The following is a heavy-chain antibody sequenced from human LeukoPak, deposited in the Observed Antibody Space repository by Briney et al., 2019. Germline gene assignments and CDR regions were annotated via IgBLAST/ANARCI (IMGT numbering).Heavy chain of an antibody. Sequence: GGSLRLSCAASGFTFSSYEMLWLRQAPGKGLVWVSRVKSDGSSTSYADSVKGRFTISRDNTRNTLYLQMNSLRAEDTAVYYCARDGFLGPVTAYLDYWGQGTPVTVSS. V-gene: IGHV3-74*01. CDR1: GFTFSSYE. D-gene: IGHD2-21*02. CDR2: VKSDGSST. CDR3: ARDGFLGPVTAYLDY. J-gene: IGHJ4*02.